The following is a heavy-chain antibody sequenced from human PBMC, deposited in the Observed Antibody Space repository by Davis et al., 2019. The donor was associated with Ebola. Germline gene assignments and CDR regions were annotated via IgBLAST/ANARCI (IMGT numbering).Heavy chain of an antibody. J-gene: IGHJ6*02. CDR1: GCTFSSYA. CDR2: IIPILGIA. CDR3: AREGAAQYYYGMDV. V-gene: IGHV1-69*04. D-gene: IGHD6-25*01. Sequence: SVKISCKASGCTFSSYAISWVRQAPGQGLEWMGRIIPILGIANYAQKFQGRVTITADKSTSTAYMELSSLRSEDTAVYYCAREGAAQYYYGMDVWGQGTTVTVSS.